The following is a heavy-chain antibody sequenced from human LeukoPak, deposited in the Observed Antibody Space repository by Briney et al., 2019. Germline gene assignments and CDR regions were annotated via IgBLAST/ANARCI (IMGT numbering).Heavy chain of an antibody. CDR2: MNSNSGNT. CDR3: ARRHGRCSDGSCYYPDY. Sequence: ASVKVSCKASGYTFTSYDINWVLQATGQGLEWMGWMNSNSGNTGYAQKFQGRVTMTRNSSITTAYMELSSLRSEDTAVYYCARRHGRCSDGSCYYPDYWGQGTLVTVSS. D-gene: IGHD2-15*01. J-gene: IGHJ4*02. CDR1: GYTFTSYD. V-gene: IGHV1-8*01.